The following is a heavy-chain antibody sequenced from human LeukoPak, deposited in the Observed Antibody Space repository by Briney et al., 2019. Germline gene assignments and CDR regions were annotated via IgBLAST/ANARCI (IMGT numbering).Heavy chain of an antibody. D-gene: IGHD3-10*01. CDR1: GFTFSSCW. CDR2: INSDGSST. V-gene: IGHV3-74*01. CDR3: ARGRMVRGVIKDDAFDI. J-gene: IGHJ3*02. Sequence: GGSLRLSCAASGFTFSSCWMHWVRQAPGKGLVWVSRINSDGSSTSYADSVKGRFTISRDNAKNTLYLQMNSLRAEDTAVYYCARGRMVRGVIKDDAFDIWGQGTMVTVSS.